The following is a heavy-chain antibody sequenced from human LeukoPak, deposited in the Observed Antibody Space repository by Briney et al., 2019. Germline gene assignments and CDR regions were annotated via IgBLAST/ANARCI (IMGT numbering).Heavy chain of an antibody. V-gene: IGHV3-66*01. CDR1: GFTVSSNY. CDR2: IYSGGST. CDR3: AAPRYGDLALDY. Sequence: GGSLRLSCAASGFTVSSNYMSWVRQAPGEGLEWASGIYSGGSTYYADSVKGRFTISRDNSKNTLNLQMNSLRVEDTAVYYCAAPRYGDLALDYWGQGTLVTVSS. D-gene: IGHD4-17*01. J-gene: IGHJ4*02.